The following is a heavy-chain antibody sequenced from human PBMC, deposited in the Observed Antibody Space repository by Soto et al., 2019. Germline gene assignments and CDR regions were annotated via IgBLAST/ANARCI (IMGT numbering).Heavy chain of an antibody. J-gene: IGHJ4*02. CDR1: EFSFTDHY. CDR3: SRVDPSAKIPDY. V-gene: IGHV3-72*01. Sequence: VQVEESGGGLVLPGGSLRLSCTVSADSEFSFTDHYMHWVRRAPVEGLEWVGRSRNRVNKPSTAYAAYVQGRFTISRDESKNTVYLQMHSLKTDDTAVYYWSRVDPSAKIPDYWGQGALGTVSS. CDR2: SRNRVNKPST. D-gene: IGHD2-15*01.